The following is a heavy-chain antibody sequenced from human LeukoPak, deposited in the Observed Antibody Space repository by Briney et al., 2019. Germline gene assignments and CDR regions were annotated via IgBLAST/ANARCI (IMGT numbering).Heavy chain of an antibody. Sequence: SETLSLTCAVSGGSISSGGYSWSWIRQPPGKGLEWIGYIYHSGSTYYNPSLKSRVTISVDRSKNQFSLKLSSVTAADTAVYYCARPRLRFLAAFDYWGQGTLVTVSS. CDR3: ARPRLRFLAAFDY. D-gene: IGHD3-3*01. J-gene: IGHJ4*02. CDR1: GGSISSGGYS. CDR2: IYHSGST. V-gene: IGHV4-30-2*01.